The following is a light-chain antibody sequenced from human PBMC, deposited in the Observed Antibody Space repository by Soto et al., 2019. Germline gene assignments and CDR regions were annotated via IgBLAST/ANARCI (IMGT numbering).Light chain of an antibody. CDR1: QSLSGH. CDR2: DAS. J-gene: IGKJ3*01. CDR3: QLRNNWPPIFT. V-gene: IGKV3-11*01. Sequence: EIVLTQSPATLSLSPGERATLSCRASQSLSGHLAWFQQKPGQPPRLLIYDASNWATGVPARFSGSGSGTDFTLTISSLEPEDFAVYFCQLRNNWPPIFTFGPGTKVDFK.